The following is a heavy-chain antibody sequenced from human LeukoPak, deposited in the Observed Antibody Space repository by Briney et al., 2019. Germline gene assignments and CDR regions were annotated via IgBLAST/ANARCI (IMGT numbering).Heavy chain of an antibody. CDR1: GFTFSGSA. Sequence: PGGFLRLSCAASGFTFSGSAMHWVRQASGKGLEWVGRIRSKANSYATAYAASVKGRFTISRDDSKNTAYLQMNSLKTEDTAVYYCTRRSGSYLDFDYWGQGTLVTVSS. CDR2: IRSKANSYAT. J-gene: IGHJ4*02. CDR3: TRRSGSYLDFDY. V-gene: IGHV3-73*01. D-gene: IGHD1-26*01.